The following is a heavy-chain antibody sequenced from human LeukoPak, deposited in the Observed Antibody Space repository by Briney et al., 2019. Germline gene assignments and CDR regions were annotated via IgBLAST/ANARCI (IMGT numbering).Heavy chain of an antibody. D-gene: IGHD5-18*01. CDR3: ARGRGYSYGFDY. CDR2: IGTAGDT. Sequence: PGGSLRLSCAASGFTFSSYDMHWVRQTPGEGREWVSTIGTAGDTYYSGSVKGRFTISRENAKNSLYLQMNSLRAGDTAVYYCARGRGYSYGFDYWGQGTLVTVSS. V-gene: IGHV3-13*01. J-gene: IGHJ4*02. CDR1: GFTFSSYD.